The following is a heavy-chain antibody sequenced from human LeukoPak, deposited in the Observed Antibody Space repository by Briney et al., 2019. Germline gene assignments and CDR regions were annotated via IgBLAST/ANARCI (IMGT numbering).Heavy chain of an antibody. CDR2: VNHSGNT. CDR3: ASYGRGSYCRAFDH. D-gene: IGHD3-10*01. J-gene: IGHJ4*02. CDR1: GVSFSAYY. Sequence: SETLSLTCAVYGVSFSAYYWSWVRQPPGKGLEWIGEVNHSGNTNYNPSLKSRVTISEDTSKNQFSLKLSSVTAADTAVYYCASYGRGSYCRAFDHWGQGTLVTVAS. V-gene: IGHV4-34*01.